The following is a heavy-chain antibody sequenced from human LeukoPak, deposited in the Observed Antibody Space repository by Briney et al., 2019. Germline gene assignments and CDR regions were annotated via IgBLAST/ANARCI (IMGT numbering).Heavy chain of an antibody. CDR2: IRYDGSNK. CDR3: AKGPRGGLGAFDI. CDR1: GFTFSSYV. Sequence: PGGSLRLSCAGSGFTFSSYVMSWVRQAPGKGLEWVAFIRYDGSNKYYADSVKGRFTISRDNSKNTLYLQMNSLRAEDTAVYYCAKGPRGGLGAFDIWGQGTMVTVPS. J-gene: IGHJ3*02. V-gene: IGHV3-30*02. D-gene: IGHD3-10*01.